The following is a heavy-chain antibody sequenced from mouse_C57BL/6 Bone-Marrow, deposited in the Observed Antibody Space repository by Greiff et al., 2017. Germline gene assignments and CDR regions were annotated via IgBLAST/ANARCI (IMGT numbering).Heavy chain of an antibody. V-gene: IGHV1-82*01. CDR1: GYAFSSSW. D-gene: IGHD2-1*01. J-gene: IGHJ2*01. CDR3: AREADYGNYYFDY. Sequence: QVQLQQSGPELVKPGASVKISCKASGYAFSSSWMNWVKQRPGKGLEWIGRIYPGDGDTNYNGKFKGKATLTADKSSSTAYMQLSSLTSEDSAVYFWAREADYGNYYFDYWGQGTTLTVSS. CDR2: IYPGDGDT.